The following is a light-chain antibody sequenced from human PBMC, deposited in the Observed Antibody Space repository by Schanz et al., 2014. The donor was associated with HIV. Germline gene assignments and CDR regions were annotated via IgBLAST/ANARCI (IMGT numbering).Light chain of an antibody. CDR3: QRYNSYSHT. V-gene: IGKV1-5*01. CDR1: QSIGNS. CDR2: GAS. J-gene: IGKJ2*01. Sequence: DIQMTQFPSTLSASVGDRVTITCRASQSIGNSLAWFQQKPGRAPQLLIYGASTLARGVPITFSGSGSGTEFTLTISSLQPDDFATYYCQRYNSYSHTFGQGTKLDIK.